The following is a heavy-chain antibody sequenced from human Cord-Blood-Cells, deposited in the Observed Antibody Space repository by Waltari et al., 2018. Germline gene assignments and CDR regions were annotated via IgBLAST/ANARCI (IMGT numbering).Heavy chain of an antibody. CDR3: AREVTITMVRGVNPFDY. J-gene: IGHJ4*02. Sequence: QVQLVRSGAEVKKPGASVKVSCKASGYTFTGYYMHWVRQAPGQGLEWMGWINPNSGGTNYEQKFQGRVTRTRDTSISTAYMELGRLRSDDTAVYYCAREVTITMVRGVNPFDYWGQGTLVTVSS. V-gene: IGHV1-2*02. CDR2: INPNSGGT. D-gene: IGHD3-10*01. CDR1: GYTFTGYY.